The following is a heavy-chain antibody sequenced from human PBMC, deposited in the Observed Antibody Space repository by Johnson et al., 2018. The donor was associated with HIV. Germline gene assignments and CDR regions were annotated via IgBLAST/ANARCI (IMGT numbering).Heavy chain of an antibody. CDR3: AKSGGYPNAFDI. CDR2: IYSAGHT. Sequence: VQLVESGGDLVQPGGSLRLSCAASGITVSSNYMTWVRQAPGKGLEWVSVIYSAGHTYYADSVKGRFTISRDNSKNSLFLHMNSLRVEDTAVYYCAKSGGYPNAFDIWGQGTMVTVSS. J-gene: IGHJ3*02. CDR1: GITVSSNY. V-gene: IGHV3-66*01. D-gene: IGHD6-13*01.